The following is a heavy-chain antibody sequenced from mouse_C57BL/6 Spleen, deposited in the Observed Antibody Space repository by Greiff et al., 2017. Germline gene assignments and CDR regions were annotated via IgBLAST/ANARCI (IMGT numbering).Heavy chain of an antibody. D-gene: IGHD1-1*01. CDR3: TTDGLRYN. Sequence: VHVKQSGAELVRPGASVKLSCTASGFNIKDDYMHWVKQRPEQGLEWIGWIDPENGDTEYASKFQGKATITADTSSNTAYLQLSSLTSEDTAVYYCTTDGLRYNWGQGTTLTVSS. CDR1: GFNIKDDY. J-gene: IGHJ2*01. CDR2: IDPENGDT. V-gene: IGHV14-4*01.